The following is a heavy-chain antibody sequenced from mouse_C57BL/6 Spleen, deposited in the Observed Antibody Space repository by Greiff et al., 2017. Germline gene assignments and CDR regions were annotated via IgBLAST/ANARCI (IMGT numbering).Heavy chain of an antibody. J-gene: IGHJ2*01. CDR1: GYTFTGYG. CDR3: ARGEYYFDY. V-gene: IGHV1-85*01. CDR2: IYPRDGST. Sequence: VQRVESGPELVKPGASVKLSCKASGYTFTGYGINWVKQRPGQGLEWIGCIYPRDGSTKYNEKFKGKATLTVDTSSSTAYMELHSLTSEDSAVYCCARGEYYFDYWGQGTTLTVSS.